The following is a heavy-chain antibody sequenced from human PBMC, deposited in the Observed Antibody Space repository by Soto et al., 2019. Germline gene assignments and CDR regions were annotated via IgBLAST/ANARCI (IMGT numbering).Heavy chain of an antibody. J-gene: IGHJ1*01. Sequence: QVQLQESGPGLVKPSQTLSRTCTVSGGSISSGGYYWSWIRHHPVKCLEWIGYIYYSGSTYYNPSLKSRVTISVDTSKNQFSLKLSSVTAADTAVYYCARASVAGKEYFQHWGQGTLVTVSS. CDR3: ARASVAGKEYFQH. CDR2: IYYSGST. D-gene: IGHD6-19*01. V-gene: IGHV4-31*03. CDR1: GGSISSGGYY.